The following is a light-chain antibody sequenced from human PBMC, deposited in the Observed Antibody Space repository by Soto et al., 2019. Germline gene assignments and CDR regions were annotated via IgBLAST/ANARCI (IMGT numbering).Light chain of an antibody. Sequence: QSVVTQPASVSGSHGQSITISGTGTSRDVGAYDYVSWYLQYPDKAPHLLIYYVDHRPSGVSSRFSGSKSGNTASLTISGLQAEDEGDYYCCSYADGSIYFFGTGTKVTVL. CDR3: CSYADGSIYF. CDR2: YVD. J-gene: IGLJ1*01. V-gene: IGLV2-14*03. CDR1: SRDVGAYDY.